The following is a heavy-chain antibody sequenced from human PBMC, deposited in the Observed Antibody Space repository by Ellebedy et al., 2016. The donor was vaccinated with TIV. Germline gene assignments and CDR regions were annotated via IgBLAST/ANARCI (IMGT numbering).Heavy chain of an antibody. CDR3: ARERVLAAMLYYYYGMDV. D-gene: IGHD2-2*01. V-gene: IGHV3-7*03. CDR1: GFTFSSYW. Sequence: GGSLRLSXAASGFTFSSYWMSWVRQAPGKGLEWVANIKQDGSEKYYVDSVKGRFTISRDNAKNSLYLQMNSLRAEDTAVYYCARERVLAAMLYYYYGMDVWGQGTTVTVSS. CDR2: IKQDGSEK. J-gene: IGHJ6*02.